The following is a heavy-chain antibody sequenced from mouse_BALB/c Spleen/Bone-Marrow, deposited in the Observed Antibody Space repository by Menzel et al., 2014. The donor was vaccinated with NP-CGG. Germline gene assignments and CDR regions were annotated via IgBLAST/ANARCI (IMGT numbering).Heavy chain of an antibody. Sequence: VQVVESGAELVRPGTSVKVSCKASGYAFTNYLIEWVKQRPGQGLEWIGVINPGSGGTNYNEKFKGKATLTADKSSSTAYMQLSSLTSDDSAVYFCARRKLGEFDYWGQGTTLTVSS. CDR2: INPGSGGT. D-gene: IGHD4-1*01. J-gene: IGHJ2*01. V-gene: IGHV1-54*01. CDR3: ARRKLGEFDY. CDR1: GYAFTNYL.